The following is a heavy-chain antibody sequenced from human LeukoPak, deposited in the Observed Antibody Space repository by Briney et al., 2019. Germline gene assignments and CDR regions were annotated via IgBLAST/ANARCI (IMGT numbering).Heavy chain of an antibody. CDR1: GGTFSSYA. J-gene: IGHJ6*02. CDR3: ARDRWIVAIVVVPAAIDYYYGMDV. V-gene: IGHV1-69*04. Sequence: SVKVSCKASGGTFSSYAISWVRQAPGQGLEWMGRIIPILDIAYYAQKFQGRVTITADKSTSTAYMELSSLRSEDTAVYYCARDRWIVAIVVVPAAIDYYYGMDVWGQGTTVTVSS. D-gene: IGHD2-2*03. CDR2: IIPILDIA.